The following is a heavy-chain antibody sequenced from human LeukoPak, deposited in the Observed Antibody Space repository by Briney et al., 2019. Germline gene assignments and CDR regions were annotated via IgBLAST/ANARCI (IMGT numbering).Heavy chain of an antibody. CDR3: AKGSGSYRFDY. Sequence: PGGSLRLSCAASGFTFSNYAMSWVRQAPGKGLEWVSGISGSGGGTYYADSVKGRFTISRDNSKNTLFLQMNSLRAEDTAVYYCAKGSGSYRFDYWGQGTLVTVSS. CDR1: GFTFSNYA. D-gene: IGHD1-26*01. CDR2: ISGSGGGT. V-gene: IGHV3-23*01. J-gene: IGHJ4*02.